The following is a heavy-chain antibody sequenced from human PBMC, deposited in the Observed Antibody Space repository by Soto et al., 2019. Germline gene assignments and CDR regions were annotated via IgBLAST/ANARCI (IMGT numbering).Heavy chain of an antibody. V-gene: IGHV5-10-1*01. CDR1: GGNFPSYW. CDR3: ARASGYYGMDV. D-gene: IGHD3-10*01. CDR2: IVPSDSYT. J-gene: IGHJ6*02. Sequence: SLNISGKGSGGNFPSYWMSWVRRMPGKGLEWMGRIVPSDSYTNYSPSFQGHVTISADKSISTAYLQWSSLKASDTAMYYCARASGYYGMDVWGQGTTVTVSS.